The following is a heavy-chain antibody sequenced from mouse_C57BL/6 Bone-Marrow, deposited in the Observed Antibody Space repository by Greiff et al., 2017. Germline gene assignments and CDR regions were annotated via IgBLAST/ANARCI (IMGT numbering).Heavy chain of an antibody. Sequence: VQLQQSGAELVRPGASVKLSCTASGFNIKDDYMHWVKQRPEQGLEWIGWIDPENGATEYASKFQGKATITADTSSTTAYLQLSSLTSEDTAVYYCTTRGYYGSSSLYWYFDVWGTGTTVTVSS. CDR3: TTRGYYGSSSLYWYFDV. V-gene: IGHV14-4*01. D-gene: IGHD1-1*01. J-gene: IGHJ1*03. CDR2: IDPENGAT. CDR1: GFNIKDDY.